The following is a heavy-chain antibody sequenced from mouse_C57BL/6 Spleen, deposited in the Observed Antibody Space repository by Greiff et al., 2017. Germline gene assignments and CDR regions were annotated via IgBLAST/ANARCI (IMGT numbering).Heavy chain of an antibody. CDR3: AREGSFPQTYFDV. D-gene: IGHD3-2*01. J-gene: IGHJ1*03. V-gene: IGHV5-4*01. CDR2: ISDGGSYT. CDR1: GFTFSSYA. Sequence: EVKLVESGGGLVKPGGSLKLSCAASGFTFSSYAMSLVRQTPEKRLEWVATISDGGSYTYSPDNVKGRFTISRDNAKNNLYLQMSHLKSEDTAMYYCAREGSFPQTYFDVGGTGRTVTVSS.